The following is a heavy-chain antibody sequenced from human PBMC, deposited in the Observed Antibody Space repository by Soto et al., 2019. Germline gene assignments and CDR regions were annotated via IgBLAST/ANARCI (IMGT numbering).Heavy chain of an antibody. V-gene: IGHV3-30-3*01. CDR3: ARDPCGGDCYPSFDY. CDR1: GFTFSSYA. J-gene: IGHJ4*02. Sequence: QVQLVESGGGVVQPGRSLRLSCAASGFTFSSYAMHWVRQAPGKGLEWVAVISYDGSNKYYADSVKGRFTISRDNSKNTLYLQMNSLRAEDTAVYYCARDPCGGDCYPSFDYWGQGTLVTVSS. D-gene: IGHD2-21*02. CDR2: ISYDGSNK.